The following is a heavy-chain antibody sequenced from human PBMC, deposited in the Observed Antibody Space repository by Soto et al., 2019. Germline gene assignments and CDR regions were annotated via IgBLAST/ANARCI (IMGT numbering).Heavy chain of an antibody. V-gene: IGHV1-24*01. Sequence: ASVKVSCKISGHTLTELCMHWVLQAPGKGLEWMGGFDPEDGETIYAQKFQGRVTMTEDTSTDTAYVELSSLRSEDTAVYYCATQNGYSYGSNWFDPWGQGTLVTVSS. CDR3: ATQNGYSYGSNWFDP. D-gene: IGHD5-18*01. CDR1: GHTLTELC. J-gene: IGHJ5*02. CDR2: FDPEDGET.